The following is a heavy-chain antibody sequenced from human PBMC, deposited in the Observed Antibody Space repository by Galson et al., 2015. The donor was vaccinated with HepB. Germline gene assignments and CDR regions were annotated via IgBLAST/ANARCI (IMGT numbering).Heavy chain of an antibody. CDR1: GGSVSSGSYY. CDR2: IYYSGST. CDR3: ARALTPYSSSQPFDP. J-gene: IGHJ5*02. Sequence: ETLSLTCTVSGGSVSSGSYYWSWIRQPPGKGLEWIGYIYYSGSTNYNPSLKSRVTISVDTSKNQFSLKLSSVTAADTAVYYCARALTPYSSSQPFDPWGQGTLVTVSS. V-gene: IGHV4-61*01. D-gene: IGHD6-6*01.